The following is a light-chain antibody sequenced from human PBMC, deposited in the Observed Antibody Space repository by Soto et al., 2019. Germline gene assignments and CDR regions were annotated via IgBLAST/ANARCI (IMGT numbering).Light chain of an antibody. CDR2: GAS. Sequence: EIEMTQSPATLSVSPGERATLSCRASQSVSSNLAWYQQKPGQTPRLLVYGASTRATGVPVRFSGSGSGTEFNLTISSLQSEDFADYYCQQYNDWPPLTFGGGTKVEIK. V-gene: IGKV3-15*01. CDR1: QSVSSN. CDR3: QQYNDWPPLT. J-gene: IGKJ4*01.